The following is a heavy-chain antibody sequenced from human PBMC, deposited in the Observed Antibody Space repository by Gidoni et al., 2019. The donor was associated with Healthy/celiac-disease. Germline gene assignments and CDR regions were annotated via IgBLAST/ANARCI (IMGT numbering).Heavy chain of an antibody. D-gene: IGHD6-19*01. J-gene: IGHJ4*02. CDR2: IYYSGSP. CDR1: GGSISSRSYY. CDR3: ASTGEGQWLPNFDY. V-gene: IGHV4-39*01. Sequence: QLQLQESGPGQVKPSETMSLTCTVSGGSISSRSYYWGWISQPPGKGLEWIGSIYYSGSPYYNPSLKSRVTISVDTSKTQFSLKLSSVTAADTAVYYCASTGEGQWLPNFDYWGQGTLVTVSS.